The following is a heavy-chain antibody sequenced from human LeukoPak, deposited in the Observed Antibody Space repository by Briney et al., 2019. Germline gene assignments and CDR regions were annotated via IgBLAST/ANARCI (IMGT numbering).Heavy chain of an antibody. V-gene: IGHV1-8*01. CDR1: GYTFTSYD. CDR2: MNPNSGNT. D-gene: IGHD2-21*01. Sequence: ASVKVSCKASGYTFTSYDINWVRQATGQGLEWMGWMNPNSGNTGYAQKFQGRVTMTRNTSISTAYMELSSLRSEDTAVYYCAICGIQFGVCDMWGQGTMLTVFS. J-gene: IGHJ3*02. CDR3: AICGIQFGVCDM.